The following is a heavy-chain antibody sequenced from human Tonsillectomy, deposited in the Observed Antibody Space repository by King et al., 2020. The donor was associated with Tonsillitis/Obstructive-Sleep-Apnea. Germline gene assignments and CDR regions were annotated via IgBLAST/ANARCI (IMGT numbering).Heavy chain of an antibody. D-gene: IGHD5-12*01. CDR3: ARDSYSGYEPYDY. CDR2: ISSSSSTI. V-gene: IGHV3-48*02. Sequence: QLVESGGGLVQPGGSLRLSCAASGFTFSSHNMNWVRQAPGKGLEWVSFISSSSSTIYYADSVKGRFTISRDNAKNSLFLQMNSLRDEDTAVYYCARDSYSGYEPYDYWGQGTLVTVSS. J-gene: IGHJ4*02. CDR1: GFTFSSHN.